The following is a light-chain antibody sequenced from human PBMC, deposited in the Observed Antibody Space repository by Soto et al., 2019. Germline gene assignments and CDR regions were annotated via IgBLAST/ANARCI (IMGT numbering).Light chain of an antibody. V-gene: IGKV1-17*01. CDR3: LQLNTYPWT. CDR1: QVIAND. CDR2: AAS. Sequence: IQMTQSPSSLSASVGDRLSITCRASQVIANDLGWYQQKPGKAPKRLIYAASTLQGGVPSRFSGSGSGIEFTLTISSLQPEDVATYYCLQLNTYPWTFGQGTKVDIK. J-gene: IGKJ1*01.